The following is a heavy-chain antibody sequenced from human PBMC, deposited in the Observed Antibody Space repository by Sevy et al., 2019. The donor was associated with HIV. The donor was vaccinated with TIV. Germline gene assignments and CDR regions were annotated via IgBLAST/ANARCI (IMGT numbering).Heavy chain of an antibody. J-gene: IGHJ5*02. Sequence: GGSLRLSCAASGFTFSSYWMSWVRQAPGKGLEWVANIKPDGSDRYYVGSLRGRFTISRDNAKNSLFLQMNNLRAEDTAVYYCARVMDYGGLGNWFDPWGQGTLVTVSS. CDR2: IKPDGSDR. D-gene: IGHD4-17*01. V-gene: IGHV3-7*01. CDR3: ARVMDYGGLGNWFDP. CDR1: GFTFSSYW.